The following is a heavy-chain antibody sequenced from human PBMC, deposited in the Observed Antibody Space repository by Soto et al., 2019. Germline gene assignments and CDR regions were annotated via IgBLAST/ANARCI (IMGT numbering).Heavy chain of an antibody. V-gene: IGHV1-69*13. CDR3: ARSMGADDYFDY. J-gene: IGHJ4*02. CDR1: GGTFSSYA. D-gene: IGHD1-26*01. Sequence: VKVSCKASGGTFSSYAISWVRQAPGQGLEWMGGIIPIFGTANYAQKFQGRVTITADESTSTAYMELSSLRSGDTAVYYCARSMGADDYFDYWGQGTLVTVSS. CDR2: IIPIFGTA.